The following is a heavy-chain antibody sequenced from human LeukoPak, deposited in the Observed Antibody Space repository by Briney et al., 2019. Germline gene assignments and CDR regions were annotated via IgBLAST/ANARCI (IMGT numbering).Heavy chain of an antibody. D-gene: IGHD4-17*01. CDR1: GFTVSNNY. CDR3: ARDPLRGDYGDYGDYYYCYMDV. CDR2: IYSGGST. V-gene: IGHV3-53*01. J-gene: IGHJ6*03. Sequence: GGSLRLSCAASGFTVSNNYMSWVRQAPGKGLEWVSVIYSGGSTYYADSVKGRFTISRDNSKNTLYLQMNSLRAEDTVVYYCARDPLRGDYGDYGDYYYCYMDVWGKGTTVTVSS.